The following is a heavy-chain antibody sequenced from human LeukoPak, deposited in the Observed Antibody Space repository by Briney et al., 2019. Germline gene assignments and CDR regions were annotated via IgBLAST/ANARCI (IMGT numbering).Heavy chain of an antibody. V-gene: IGHV3-53*01. Sequence: GGSLRLSCAASGFSVSNDYMSWVRQAPGKGLEWVSFIYSAGRTYYADSVRGRFTISRDNSKNKLYLQMNSLRAEDTALYYCARSERMTDNGDYAFFDYWGQGTLVTVSS. J-gene: IGHJ4*02. CDR3: ARSERMTDNGDYAFFDY. CDR2: IYSAGRT. D-gene: IGHD4-17*01. CDR1: GFSVSNDY.